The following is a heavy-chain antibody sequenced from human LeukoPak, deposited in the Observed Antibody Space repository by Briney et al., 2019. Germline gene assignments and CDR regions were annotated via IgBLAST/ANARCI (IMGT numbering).Heavy chain of an antibody. CDR3: ATFGSSGYYYPIDY. D-gene: IGHD3-22*01. CDR2: FDPEDGET. J-gene: IGHJ4*02. CDR1: GYTLTELS. V-gene: IGHV1-24*01. Sequence: GASVKVSCKVYGYTLTELSMHWVRQAPGKGLEWMGGFDPEDGETIYAQKFQGRVTMTEDTSTDTAYMELSSLRSEDTAVYYCATFGSSGYYYPIDYWGQGTLVTVSS.